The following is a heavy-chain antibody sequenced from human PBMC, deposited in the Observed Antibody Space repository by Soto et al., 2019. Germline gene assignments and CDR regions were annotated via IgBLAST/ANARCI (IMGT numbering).Heavy chain of an antibody. J-gene: IGHJ3*02. CDR1: GGTFSSYT. CDR2: IIPILGIA. CDR3: ATSGYYYDDAFDS. Sequence: ALVKVSCKASGGTFSSYTISWVRQAPGQGLEWMGRIIPILGIANYAQKFQGRVTITADKSTSTAYMELSSLRSEDTAVYYCATSGYYYDDAFDSWGQGTMVTVSS. V-gene: IGHV1-69*02. D-gene: IGHD3-22*01.